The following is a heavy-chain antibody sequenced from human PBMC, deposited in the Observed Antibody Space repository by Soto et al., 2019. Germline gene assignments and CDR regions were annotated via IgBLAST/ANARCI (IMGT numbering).Heavy chain of an antibody. Sequence: QVQLVESGGGVVQPGRSLRLSCAASGFTFSHYAMHWVRQAPGKGLVWVALMSYDGSNEYYADSVKGRFTISRDNSKNTLYLQMNSRKAEDTAGYYWAKDGSYNFDYWGKGTLVTAS. D-gene: IGHD1-26*01. CDR2: MSYDGSNE. CDR1: GFTFSHYA. V-gene: IGHV3-30*18. CDR3: AKDGSYNFDY. J-gene: IGHJ4*02.